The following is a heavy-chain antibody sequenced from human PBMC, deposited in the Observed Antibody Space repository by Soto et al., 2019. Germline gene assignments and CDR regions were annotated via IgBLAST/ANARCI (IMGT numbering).Heavy chain of an antibody. Sequence: GGSLRLSCVASGFTFSRHGLSWVRQAPGKGLEWVSTINPSGDSTFYADSVRGRFTISRDNAKNSLHLQMNSLRAEDTAVYYCTRDASRDSSARGWFDPWGPGTLVTVSS. D-gene: IGHD6-13*01. V-gene: IGHV3-23*01. J-gene: IGHJ5*02. CDR1: GFTFSRHG. CDR2: INPSGDST. CDR3: TRDASRDSSARGWFDP.